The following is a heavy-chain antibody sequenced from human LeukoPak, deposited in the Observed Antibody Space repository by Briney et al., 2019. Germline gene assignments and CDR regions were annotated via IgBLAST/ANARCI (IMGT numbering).Heavy chain of an antibody. D-gene: IGHD6-19*01. Sequence: GASVKVSCKASGYTFTGYYMHWVRQAPGQGLEWMGWINPNSGGTNYAQKFQGRVTMTRDTSISTAYMELSRLRSDDTAVYYCARGPRIAEVGPRTRRAEYFQLWGQGTLVTVSS. CDR1: GYTFTGYY. CDR2: INPNSGGT. V-gene: IGHV1-2*02. J-gene: IGHJ1*01. CDR3: ARGPRIAEVGPRTRRAEYFQL.